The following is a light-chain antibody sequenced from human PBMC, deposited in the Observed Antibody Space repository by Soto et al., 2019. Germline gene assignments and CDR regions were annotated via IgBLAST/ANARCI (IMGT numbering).Light chain of an antibody. CDR3: SSYTSSSTLV. Sequence: QSVLTQPASVSGSPGQWITISCTGTSSDVGGYNYVAWYQQHPGKAPKLMIFDVSNRPSGVSNRFSGSKSGNTASLTISGLQAEDEADYYCSSYTSSSTLVFGGGTKLTVL. J-gene: IGLJ2*01. V-gene: IGLV2-14*01. CDR2: DVS. CDR1: SSDVGGYNY.